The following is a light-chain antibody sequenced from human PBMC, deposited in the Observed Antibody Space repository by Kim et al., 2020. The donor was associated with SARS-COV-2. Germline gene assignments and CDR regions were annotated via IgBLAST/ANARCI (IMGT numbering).Light chain of an antibody. CDR3: QEYNIWPARS. CDR2: DTS. Sequence: EVVMTQSPATLSVSPGERATLSCRASHSVSSNLAWYQQKPGQAPRLLIYDTSISASGIPARFSGSGSGTEFTLTISSLQSEEFAVYYCQEYNIWPARSFGGGTKVDIK. CDR1: HSVSSN. J-gene: IGKJ4*01. V-gene: IGKV3D-15*01.